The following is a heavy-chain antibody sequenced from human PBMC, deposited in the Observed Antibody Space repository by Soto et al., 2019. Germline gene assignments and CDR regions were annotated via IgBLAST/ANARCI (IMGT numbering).Heavy chain of an antibody. CDR1: GGSFSGYY. CDR3: ARGGIVVVVAATPPRGNFDY. V-gene: IGHV4-34*01. J-gene: IGHJ4*02. Sequence: QVQLQQWGAGLLKPSETLSLTCAVYGGSFSGYYWSWIRQTPGKGLEWIGEINHSGSTNYNPSLKSRVTISVDTSKNRFSLKLSSGTAADTAVYYCARGGIVVVVAATPPRGNFDYWGQGTLVTVSS. CDR2: INHSGST. D-gene: IGHD2-15*01.